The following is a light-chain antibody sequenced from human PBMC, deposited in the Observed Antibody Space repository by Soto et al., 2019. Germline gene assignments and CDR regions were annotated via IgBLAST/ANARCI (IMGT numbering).Light chain of an antibody. CDR3: TSYAGGNNV. Sequence: QSALTQPPSASGSPGQSVTISCTGTSSDVGGYNYVSWYQQNPCKVPKLMIYEVNKRPSGVPDRFSGSKSGNTGSLTVSGLHAEDEADYYCTSYAGGNNVFGTGTKLTVL. J-gene: IGLJ1*01. CDR2: EVN. CDR1: SSDVGGYNY. V-gene: IGLV2-8*01.